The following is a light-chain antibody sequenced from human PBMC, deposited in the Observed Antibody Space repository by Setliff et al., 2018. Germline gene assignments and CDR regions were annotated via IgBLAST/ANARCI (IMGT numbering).Light chain of an antibody. J-gene: IGLJ1*01. V-gene: IGLV2-14*03. CDR3: ISYLYSQTLYV. CDR1: GSDVGGYDY. CDR2: DVI. Sequence: QSVLTQPASVSGSPGQTIILSCTGTGSDVGGYDYISWYQLHPVKVPKLMIYDVINRPSGVSDRFSGSKSGNTASLTISGLQAEDEATYYCISYLYSQTLYVFGTGTKVTVL.